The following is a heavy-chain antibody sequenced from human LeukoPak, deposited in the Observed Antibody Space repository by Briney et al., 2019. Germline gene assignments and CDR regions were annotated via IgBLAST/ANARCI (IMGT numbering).Heavy chain of an antibody. CDR3: ARDSSPTKLRYYYMDV. J-gene: IGHJ6*03. Sequence: SVKVSCKASGGTFSSYAISWVRQAPGQGLEWMGGIIPIFGTANYAQKFQGRVTITADESTSTAYMELSSLRSEDAAVYYCARDSSPTKLRYYYMDVWGKGTTVTVSS. CDR1: GGTFSSYA. D-gene: IGHD3-10*01. CDR2: IIPIFGTA. V-gene: IGHV1-69*13.